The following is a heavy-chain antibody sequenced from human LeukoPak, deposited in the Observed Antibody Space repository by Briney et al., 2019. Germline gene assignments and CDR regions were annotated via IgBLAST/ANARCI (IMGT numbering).Heavy chain of an antibody. CDR1: GGSISSYY. Sequence: SETLSLTCTVSGGSISSYYWSWIRQPPGKGLEWIGYIYYSGSTNYNPSLKSRVTISVDTSKNQFSLKLSSVTAADTAVYYCARDLSDSSGLDYWGQGTLVTVSS. D-gene: IGHD3-22*01. V-gene: IGHV4-59*01. J-gene: IGHJ4*02. CDR3: ARDLSDSSGLDY. CDR2: IYYSGST.